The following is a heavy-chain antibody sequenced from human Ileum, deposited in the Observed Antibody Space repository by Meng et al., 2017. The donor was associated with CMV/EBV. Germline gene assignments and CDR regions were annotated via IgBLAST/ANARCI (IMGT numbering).Heavy chain of an antibody. D-gene: IGHD2-15*01. V-gene: IGHV5-51*01. CDR2: ISPGDSDT. J-gene: IGHJ4*02. CDR1: FTNYY. Sequence: FTNYYIVWVRQMPGKGLEWMGVISPGDSDTRYSPSFQGQVTISADKSISTAYLQWNSLKDSDTAMYYCARILGYCSSGSCYSGVNFDYWGQGSLVTVSS. CDR3: ARILGYCSSGSCYSGVNFDY.